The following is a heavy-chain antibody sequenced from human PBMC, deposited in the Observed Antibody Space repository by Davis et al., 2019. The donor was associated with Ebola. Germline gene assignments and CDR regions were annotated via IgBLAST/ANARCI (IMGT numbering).Heavy chain of an antibody. CDR2: INPSGGST. Sequence: ASVKVSCKASGGTFSSYAISWVRQAPGQGLEWMGIINPSGGSTSYAQKFQGRVTMTRNTSISTAYMELSSLRSEDTAVYYCARGGTVWELWGQGTLVTVSS. V-gene: IGHV1-8*02. CDR1: GGTFSSYA. D-gene: IGHD3-10*01. CDR3: ARGGTVWEL. J-gene: IGHJ4*02.